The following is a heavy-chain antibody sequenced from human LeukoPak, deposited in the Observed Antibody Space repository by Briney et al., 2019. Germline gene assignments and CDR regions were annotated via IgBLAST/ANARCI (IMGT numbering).Heavy chain of an antibody. CDR1: GFTFSSYW. J-gene: IGHJ5*02. CDR2: INSDGSST. V-gene: IGHV3-74*01. CDR3: ARQLTILSQPHWFDP. D-gene: IGHD3-3*01. Sequence: SGGSLRLSCAASGFTFSSYWMHWVRQAPGKGLVWVSRINSDGSSTSYADSVKGRFTISRDNAKNTLYLQMNSLRAEDTAVYYCARQLTILSQPHWFDPWGQGTLVTVSS.